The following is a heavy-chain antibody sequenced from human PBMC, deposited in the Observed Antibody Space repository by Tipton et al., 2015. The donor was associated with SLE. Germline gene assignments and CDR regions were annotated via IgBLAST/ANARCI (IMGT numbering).Heavy chain of an antibody. CDR1: GDSISSGYYY. D-gene: IGHD4-17*01. Sequence: TLSLTCTVSGDSISSGYYYWTWIRQQPGKGLEWIGYISYSGSTFCNPSLKSRLTMSVDTSKNQFSLKLSSVTAADTALYYCAGHDYGDYGRFDPWGQGTLVTVSS. V-gene: IGHV4-31*03. CDR2: ISYSGST. CDR3: AGHDYGDYGRFDP. J-gene: IGHJ5*02.